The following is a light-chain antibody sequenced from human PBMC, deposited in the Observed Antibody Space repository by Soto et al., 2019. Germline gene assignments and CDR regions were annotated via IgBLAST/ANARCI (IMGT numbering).Light chain of an antibody. CDR1: QSVSSS. J-gene: IGKJ4*01. CDR2: GAS. V-gene: IGKV3-15*01. CDR3: QQYNDWPPLT. Sequence: EIVMTQSPATLSVSPGERATLSCRASQSVSSSLAWYQQKPGQAPRLLIYGASTRATGIPARFGGSGSGTEFTLTISSLQYEDFAVYYCQQYNDWPPLTFGGGTKVEIK.